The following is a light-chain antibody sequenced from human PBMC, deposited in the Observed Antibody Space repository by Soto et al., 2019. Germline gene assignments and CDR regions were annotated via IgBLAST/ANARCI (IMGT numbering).Light chain of an antibody. CDR2: AAS. V-gene: IGKV1-5*01. J-gene: IGKJ1*01. Sequence: DIQMTQSHSSLSASVEDRVTITCRASQSISNYLDWYQQKPGKAPKLLIFAASSLESGVPSRFRGSRSGTDFTLTINRLQPDDFATYYCQQCNSFPRTFGQGTKV. CDR1: QSISNY. CDR3: QQCNSFPRT.